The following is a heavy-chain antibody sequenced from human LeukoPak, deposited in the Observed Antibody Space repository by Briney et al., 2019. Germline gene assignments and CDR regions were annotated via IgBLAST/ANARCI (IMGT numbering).Heavy chain of an antibody. CDR1: GFTFSNYG. Sequence: GGSLRLSCAASGFTFSNYGMHWVRQAPGKGLEWVSSISSSSSYIYYADSVKGRFTISRDNAKNSLYLQMNSLRAEDTAVYYCAGGPLAYAFDIWGQGTMVTVSS. CDR2: ISSSSSYI. V-gene: IGHV3-21*01. D-gene: IGHD6-13*01. CDR3: AGGPLAYAFDI. J-gene: IGHJ3*02.